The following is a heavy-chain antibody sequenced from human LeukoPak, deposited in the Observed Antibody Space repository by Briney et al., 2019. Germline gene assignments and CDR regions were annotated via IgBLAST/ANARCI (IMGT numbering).Heavy chain of an antibody. CDR2: IWYDGSSK. V-gene: IGHV3-33*01. CDR1: GFTFSSYG. D-gene: IGHD2-2*01. CDR3: ARGEFVVVPAASRIAAAGPHGGPDDFDY. J-gene: IGHJ4*02. Sequence: GRSLRLSCAASGFTFSSYGMHWVRQAPGKGLEWVAVIWYDGSSKYYADSVKGRFTISRDNSKNTLYLQMNSLRAEDTAVYYCARGEFVVVPAASRIAAAGPHGGPDDFDYWGQGTLVTVSS.